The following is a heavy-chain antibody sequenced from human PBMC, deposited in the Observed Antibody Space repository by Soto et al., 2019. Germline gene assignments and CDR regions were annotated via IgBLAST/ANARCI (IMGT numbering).Heavy chain of an antibody. CDR1: GFTFSTYA. V-gene: IGHV3-23*01. CDR3: ARGGYSYGH. Sequence: EVQLLDSGGGLVQPGGSLRLSCAASGFTFSTYAMTWVRQAPGKGLERISSITASDGSAYYADSVKGRFTISRDNPMNTLYLQMNSLRVEDTAVYYCARGGYSYGHWGQGTLVTVSS. J-gene: IGHJ4*02. D-gene: IGHD5-18*01. CDR2: ITASDGSA.